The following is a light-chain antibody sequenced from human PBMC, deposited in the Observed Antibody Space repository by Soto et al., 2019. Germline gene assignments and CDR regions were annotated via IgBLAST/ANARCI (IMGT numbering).Light chain of an antibody. CDR1: QSISSW. V-gene: IGKV1-5*03. CDR2: KAS. J-gene: IGKJ5*01. Sequence: DIQMTQSPSTLSASVGDRVTITCRASQSISSWLAWYQQKPGKAPKLLIYKASSLESGVPSRFSGSGSGTEFTLTISSLQPDDFATYYCQQYNSYSLFGQGTRLEI. CDR3: QQYNSYSL.